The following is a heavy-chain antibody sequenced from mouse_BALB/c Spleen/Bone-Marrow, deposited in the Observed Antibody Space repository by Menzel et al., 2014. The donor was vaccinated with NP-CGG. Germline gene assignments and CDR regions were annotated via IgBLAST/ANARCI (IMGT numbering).Heavy chain of an antibody. Sequence: VQLKQSGGGLVQPGGSLKLSCAASGFDFSRYWMSWVRQAPGKGLEWIGEINPDSSTINYTPSLKDKFIISRDNAKNTLYLQMSRVRSEDTALYYCARQGYYGKGDYWGQGTTLTVSS. CDR3: ARQGYYGKGDY. D-gene: IGHD2-1*01. CDR2: INPDSSTI. J-gene: IGHJ2*01. CDR1: GFDFSRYW. V-gene: IGHV4-1*02.